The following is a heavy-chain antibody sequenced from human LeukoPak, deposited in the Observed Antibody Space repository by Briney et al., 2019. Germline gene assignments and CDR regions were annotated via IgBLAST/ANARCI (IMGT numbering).Heavy chain of an antibody. D-gene: IGHD3-9*01. CDR3: ARAERGRSYYDILTGYSNYFDY. CDR1: GGSISSSSYY. CDR2: IYYSGST. V-gene: IGHV4-39*07. Sequence: PSETLSLTCTVSGGSISSSSYYWGWIRQPPGKGLEWIGSIYYSGSTYYNPSLKSRVTISVDTSKNQFSLKLSSVTAADTAVYYCARAERGRSYYDILTGYSNYFDYWGQGTLVTVSS. J-gene: IGHJ4*02.